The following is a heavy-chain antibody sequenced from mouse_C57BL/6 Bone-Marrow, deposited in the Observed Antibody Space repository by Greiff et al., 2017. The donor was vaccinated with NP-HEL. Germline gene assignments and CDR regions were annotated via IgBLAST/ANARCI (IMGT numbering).Heavy chain of an antibody. Sequence: VKLQESGAELARPGASVKLSCKASGYTFTSYGISWVKQRTGQGLEWIGEIYPRSGNTYYNEKFKGKATLTADKSSSTAYMELRSLTSEDSAVYFCARSLYYGSSTFDYWGQGTTLTVSS. D-gene: IGHD1-1*01. CDR3: ARSLYYGSSTFDY. J-gene: IGHJ2*01. V-gene: IGHV1-81*01. CDR1: GYTFTSYG. CDR2: IYPRSGNT.